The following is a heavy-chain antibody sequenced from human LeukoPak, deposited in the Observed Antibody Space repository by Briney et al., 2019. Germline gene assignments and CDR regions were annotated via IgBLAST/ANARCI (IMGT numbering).Heavy chain of an antibody. D-gene: IGHD3-10*01. CDR3: ARGNYYGSGNYRDYYYYGMDV. Sequence: GGSLRLSCAAPGFTFSSYAMSWVRQAPGKGLEWVSAISGSGGSTYYADSVKGRFTISRDNSKNTLYLQMNSLRAEDTAVYYCARGNYYGSGNYRDYYYYGMDVWGQGTTVTVSS. CDR2: ISGSGGST. J-gene: IGHJ6*02. CDR1: GFTFSSYA. V-gene: IGHV3-23*01.